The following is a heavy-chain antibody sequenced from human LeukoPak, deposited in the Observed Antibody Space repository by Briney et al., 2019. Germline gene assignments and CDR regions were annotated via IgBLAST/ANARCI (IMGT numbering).Heavy chain of an antibody. CDR1: GGSISSYY. J-gene: IGHJ3*02. Sequence: SETLSLTCTVSGGSISSYYWSWIRQPPGKELEWIGYIYYSGSTNYNPSLKSRVTISVDTSKNQFSLKLSSVTAANTAVYYCARDRALLWFGEPPGAFDIWGHGTMVTVSS. CDR3: ARDRALLWFGEPPGAFDI. CDR2: IYYSGST. D-gene: IGHD3-10*01. V-gene: IGHV4-59*12.